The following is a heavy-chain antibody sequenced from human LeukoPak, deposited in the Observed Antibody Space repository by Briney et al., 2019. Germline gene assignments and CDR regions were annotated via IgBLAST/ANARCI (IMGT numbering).Heavy chain of an antibody. Sequence: ASVKVSCKASGYTFTSYYMHWVRQAPGQGLEWMGWIRVYNGDTNYAQKFKGRVTMTTDTSTNTACMELRSLGSDDTAVYYCARGGSRVTTINILDYWGQGALVTVSS. V-gene: IGHV1-18*04. J-gene: IGHJ4*02. CDR2: IRVYNGDT. D-gene: IGHD5-24*01. CDR1: GYTFTSYY. CDR3: ARGGSRVTTINILDY.